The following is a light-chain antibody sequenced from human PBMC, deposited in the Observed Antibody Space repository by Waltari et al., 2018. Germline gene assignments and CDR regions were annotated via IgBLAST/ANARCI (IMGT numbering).Light chain of an antibody. CDR3: CSDAGSRGV. CDR1: SSDVGRYNY. V-gene: IGLV2-23*02. Sequence: QSALTQPASVSGSPGQSITISCTGTSSDVGRYNYVSWYRQLPGKAPKLMTYEVEKRPSGVSDRFSATKATNTTALTSAELQAEDEADYYCCSDAGSRGVFGAGTKVTVL. J-gene: IGLJ1*01. CDR2: EVE.